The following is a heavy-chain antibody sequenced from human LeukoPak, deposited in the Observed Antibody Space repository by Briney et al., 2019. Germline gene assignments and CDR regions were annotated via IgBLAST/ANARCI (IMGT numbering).Heavy chain of an antibody. CDR3: ARDRRYSSSSYYYYYMDV. V-gene: IGHV1-18*01. CDR1: GYTFTSYG. J-gene: IGHJ6*03. D-gene: IGHD6-6*01. Sequence: GASVKVSCKASGYTFTSYGISWVRQAPGQGLEWMGWISAYNGNTNYAQKLQGRVTMTTDTSTSTAYMELRSLRSDDTAVYYCARDRRYSSSSYYYYYMDVWGKGTTVTVSS. CDR2: ISAYNGNT.